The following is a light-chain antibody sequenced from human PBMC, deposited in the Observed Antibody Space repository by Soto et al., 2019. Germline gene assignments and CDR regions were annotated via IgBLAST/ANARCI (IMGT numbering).Light chain of an antibody. Sequence: DIQLTQSPSFLSASVGDRVTITCRASQGISSYLAWYQQKPGKAPKLLIYAASTLQSGVPSRFSGSGSGTEFTLTISSLQTDDFSTYYCQQYHSYWTFGQGTNVDNK. CDR1: QGISSY. CDR3: QQYHSYWT. J-gene: IGKJ1*01. CDR2: AAS. V-gene: IGKV1-9*01.